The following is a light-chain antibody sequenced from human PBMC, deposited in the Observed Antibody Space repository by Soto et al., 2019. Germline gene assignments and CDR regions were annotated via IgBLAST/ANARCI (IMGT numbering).Light chain of an antibody. Sequence: QSALTQPACVSVSPGQSITVSCTGTSNDVGGYNYVSWYQHHPGKAPKLMIYEVSDRPSGVSNRFSGSKSGNTASLTISGLQAEDEADYYCSSYTGSNIRYVFGTGTKVTVL. V-gene: IGLV2-14*01. J-gene: IGLJ1*01. CDR2: EVS. CDR3: SSYTGSNIRYV. CDR1: SNDVGGYNY.